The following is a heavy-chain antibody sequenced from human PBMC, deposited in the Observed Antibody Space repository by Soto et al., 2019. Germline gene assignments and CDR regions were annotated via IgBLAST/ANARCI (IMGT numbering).Heavy chain of an antibody. J-gene: IGHJ6*02. V-gene: IGHV4-30-4*01. CDR3: ARFNILGILYRGIDV. D-gene: IGHD3-3*01. CDR1: GGSISSGDYY. Sequence: SEPLSLTCTVSGGSISSGDYYWSWIRQPPGKGLEWIGYIYYSGSTYYNPSLKSRVTISVDTSKNQFSLKLSSVTAADTAVYYCARFNILGILYRGIDVLGQATKFT. CDR2: IYYSGST.